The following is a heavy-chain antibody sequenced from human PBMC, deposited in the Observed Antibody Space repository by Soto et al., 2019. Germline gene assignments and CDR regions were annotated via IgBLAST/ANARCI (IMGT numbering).Heavy chain of an antibody. CDR3: AREVPGWFDP. J-gene: IGHJ5*02. CDR2: IYHSGST. V-gene: IGHV4-30-2*01. Sequence: SETLSLTCAVSGGSISSGGYSWSWIRQPPGKGLEWIGYIYHSGSTYYNPSLKSRVTISVDRSKNQFSLKLSSVTAADTAVYYCAREVPGWFDPWGQGTLVTVSS. CDR1: GGSISSGGYS.